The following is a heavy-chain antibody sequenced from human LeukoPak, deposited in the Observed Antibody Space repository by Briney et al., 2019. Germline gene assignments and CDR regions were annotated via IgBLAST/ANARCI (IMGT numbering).Heavy chain of an antibody. D-gene: IGHD1-26*01. CDR2: ISSGSDSI. J-gene: IGHJ4*02. Sequence: GGSLRLSCAASGFTFSTYGINWVRHAPGKGLEWVSYISSGSDSIHYADSLKGRFTISRDNAKNSLYLQMNSLRAEDTAVYYCARDHGGGSYTPSLDYWGQGTLVTVSS. V-gene: IGHV3-48*04. CDR1: GFTFSTYG. CDR3: ARDHGGGSYTPSLDY.